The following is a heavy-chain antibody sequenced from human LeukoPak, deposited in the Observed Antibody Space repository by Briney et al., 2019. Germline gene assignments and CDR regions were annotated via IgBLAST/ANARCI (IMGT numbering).Heavy chain of an antibody. CDR1: GGSFSGYY. CDR2: INHSGST. Sequence: PSETLSLTCAVYGGSFSGYYWSWIRQPPGKGLEWIGEINHSGSTNYNPSLKSRVTISVDTSKNQFSLKLSSVTAADTAVYYCARQYYYGSGSYSENWFDPWGQGTLVTVSS. D-gene: IGHD3-10*01. CDR3: ARQYYYGSGSYSENWFDP. J-gene: IGHJ5*02. V-gene: IGHV4-34*01.